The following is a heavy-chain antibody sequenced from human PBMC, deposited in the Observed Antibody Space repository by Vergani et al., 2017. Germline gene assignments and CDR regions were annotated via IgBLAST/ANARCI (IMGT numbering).Heavy chain of an antibody. J-gene: IGHJ6*02. CDR2: IWYDGSNK. D-gene: IGHD6-25*01. CDR3: ARAGGDSSGRKDYYYYGMDV. Sequence: QVQLVESVGGVVQPGRSLRLSCAASGLTFSSYGMHWVRQAPGKGLEWVAVIWYDGSNKYYADSVKGRFTISRDNSKNTLYLQMNSLRAEDTAVYYCARAGGDSSGRKDYYYYGMDVWGQGTTVTVSS. CDR1: GLTFSSYG. V-gene: IGHV3-33*01.